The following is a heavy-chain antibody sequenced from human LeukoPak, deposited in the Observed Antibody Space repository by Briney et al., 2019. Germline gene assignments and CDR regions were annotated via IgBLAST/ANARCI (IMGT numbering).Heavy chain of an antibody. V-gene: IGHV4-59*01. CDR2: FFYSGST. CDR1: GASITTYY. Sequence: SETLSLTCTVSGASITTYYWSWIRQPPGKGLEWIGYFFYSGSTDYNPSLKSRVTISVDTSKNQFSLKLNSVTAADTAVYYCARDGVVGPTTVWGQGTLVTVSS. J-gene: IGHJ4*02. CDR3: ARDGVVGPTTV. D-gene: IGHD1-26*01.